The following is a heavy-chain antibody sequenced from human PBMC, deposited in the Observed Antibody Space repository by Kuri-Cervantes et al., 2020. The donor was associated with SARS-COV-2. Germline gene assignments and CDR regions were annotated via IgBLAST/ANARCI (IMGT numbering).Heavy chain of an antibody. V-gene: IGHV3-23*01. D-gene: IGHD3-22*01. Sequence: GESLKISCAASGISFSYYAMTWVRQTPGKGLEWVSTITGRGDSEFYADSVKGRFIISRDNLKNTLYLQMNSLRAEDTAIYYCARDSAGYYYDSSGYYSLYYYGMDVWGQGTTVTVSS. CDR1: GISFSYYA. CDR3: ARDSAGYYYDSSGYYSLYYYGMDV. CDR2: ITGRGDSE. J-gene: IGHJ6*02.